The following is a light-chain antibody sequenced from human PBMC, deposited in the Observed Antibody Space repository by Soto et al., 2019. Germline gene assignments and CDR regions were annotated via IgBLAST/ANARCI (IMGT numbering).Light chain of an antibody. CDR3: SSYTGSSTLYV. Sequence: QSALTQPASVSGSPGQSITISCTGTSSDVGGYNYVSWYQQHPGKAPKLMIYDVSNRPSGVSNRFSGSKSGNTASLTISGLQAEDEADYYCSSYTGSSTLYVFGTGTKLTAL. CDR1: SSDVGGYNY. CDR2: DVS. J-gene: IGLJ1*01. V-gene: IGLV2-14*01.